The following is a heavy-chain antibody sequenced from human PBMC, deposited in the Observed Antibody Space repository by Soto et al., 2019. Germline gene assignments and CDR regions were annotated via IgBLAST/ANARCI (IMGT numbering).Heavy chain of an antibody. Sequence: SETLSLTCSVSGGSINSSSYFWGWVRQPPGKGLEWIGSIYYSGSTYYNPSLRSRVTISVDTSKNQFSLKLSPVTAADTAVFYCARHYSSGSRNWFDPWGQGTLVTVSS. J-gene: IGHJ5*02. D-gene: IGHD6-19*01. CDR2: IYYSGST. CDR3: ARHYSSGSRNWFDP. V-gene: IGHV4-39*01. CDR1: GGSINSSSYF.